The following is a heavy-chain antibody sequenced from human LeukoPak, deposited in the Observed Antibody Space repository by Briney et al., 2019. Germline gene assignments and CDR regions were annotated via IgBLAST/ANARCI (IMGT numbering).Heavy chain of an antibody. D-gene: IGHD2-15*01. CDR2: IYTRGST. CDR3: ARGRYCSADICSGGDAFDI. CDR1: GGSINNYY. V-gene: IGHV4-4*07. J-gene: IGHJ3*02. Sequence: SETLSLTCTVSGGSINNYYWSWIRQPAGRGVEWIGRIYTRGSTNYNPSLKRRVPMSVHTSKNHFSLTLSSVTAADTAVYYCARGRYCSADICSGGDAFDIWGQGTMVSVSS.